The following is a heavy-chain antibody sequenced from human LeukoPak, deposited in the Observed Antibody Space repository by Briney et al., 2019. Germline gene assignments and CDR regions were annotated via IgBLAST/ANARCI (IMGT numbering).Heavy chain of an antibody. CDR1: GYSFTSYW. V-gene: IGHV5-51*01. J-gene: IGHJ4*02. CDR3: ARLWAGDYDILTGYLDY. D-gene: IGHD3-9*01. CDR2: IYPGDSDT. Sequence: GESLKISCKGSGYSFTSYWIGWVRQMPGKGLEWMGIIYPGDSDTRYSPSFQGQVTISADKSTSTAYLQWSSLKASDTAMYYCARLWAGDYDILTGYLDYWGQGTLVTVSS.